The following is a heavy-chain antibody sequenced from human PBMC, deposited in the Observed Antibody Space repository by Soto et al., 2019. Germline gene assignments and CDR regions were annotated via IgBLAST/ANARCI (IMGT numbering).Heavy chain of an antibody. Sequence: ASVKVSCRASGYTFTSNYMHWVRQAPGRGLEWMRWINPNSGGTDNAQKFQGRVTITRDTSISTAYMELSRRRSDDTAVYYCARAIAARTGDYWGQGTLVTVSS. J-gene: IGHJ4*02. CDR2: INPNSGGT. CDR3: ARAIAARTGDY. D-gene: IGHD6-6*01. V-gene: IGHV1-2*02. CDR1: GYTFTSNY.